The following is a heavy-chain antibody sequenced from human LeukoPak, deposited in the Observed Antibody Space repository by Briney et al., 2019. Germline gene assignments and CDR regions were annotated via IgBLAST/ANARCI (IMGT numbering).Heavy chain of an antibody. V-gene: IGHV3-23*01. D-gene: IGHD3-22*01. Sequence: PGGSLRLSCAASGFTFSSYAMSWVRQAPGKGLEWVSRISGSGGTTYNADSVKGRFTISRDNSKNTLYLQMNSLRAEDTAVYYCARRGNSGYNAFDIWGQGTMVTVSS. CDR2: ISGSGGTT. CDR3: ARRGNSGYNAFDI. J-gene: IGHJ3*02. CDR1: GFTFSSYA.